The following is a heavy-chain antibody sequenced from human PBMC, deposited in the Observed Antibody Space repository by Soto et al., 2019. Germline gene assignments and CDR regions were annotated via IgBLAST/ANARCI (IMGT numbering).Heavy chain of an antibody. CDR2: ISGSGIST. CDR3: ARDPGGSSGLGFDY. D-gene: IGHD3-22*01. CDR1: GFTFSSYA. V-gene: IGHV3-23*01. J-gene: IGHJ4*02. Sequence: GGSLRLACAASGFTFSSYAMTWVRQAPGKGLEWVSSISGSGISTYYADSVKGRFTISRDNSKNTLYLQMNSLRAEDAAVYYWARDPGGSSGLGFDYWGQGTLVTVSS.